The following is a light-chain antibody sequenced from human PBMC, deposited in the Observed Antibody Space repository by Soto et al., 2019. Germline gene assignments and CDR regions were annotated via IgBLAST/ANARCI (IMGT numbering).Light chain of an antibody. J-gene: IGKJ1*01. CDR1: QAISVS. CDR2: DAS. CDR3: QQYEKYST. Sequence: IQMTQSPSTLSASVGDTVTISCRASQAISVSLAWYRQKPGKAPNLLIYDASTLQEGVPSRFSVSGSGTEFTLTVTRLQPDDFATYFCQQYEKYSTFGHGTKVDVK. V-gene: IGKV1-5*01.